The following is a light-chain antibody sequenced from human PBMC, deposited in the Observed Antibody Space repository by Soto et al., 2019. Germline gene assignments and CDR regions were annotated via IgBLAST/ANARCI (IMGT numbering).Light chain of an antibody. V-gene: IGLV2-14*03. J-gene: IGLJ3*02. CDR1: SNDVGGYKY. Sequence: QSALTQPASVSGAPGQSITISCTGTSNDVGGYKYVSWYQQRPGTAPKLIMFEVNNRPSGVSDRFSGSRSANTASLTISGLQAQDEADYYCLLYYGGAWVFGGGTKVTVL. CDR2: EVN. CDR3: LLYYGGAWV.